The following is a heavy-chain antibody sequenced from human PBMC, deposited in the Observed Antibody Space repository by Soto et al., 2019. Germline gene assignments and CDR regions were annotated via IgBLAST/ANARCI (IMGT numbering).Heavy chain of an antibody. J-gene: IGHJ3*02. CDR3: AGHSVIEVAGTTAFDI. V-gene: IGHV3-21*01. Sequence: GGSLRLSCAASGFTFSRYSMNWVRQAPGKGLEWVSSISYSTSYIYYADSVKGRFTISRDNAKNSLYLQMNSLRAEDTAVYYCAGHSVIEVAGTTAFDIWGQGTMVTVSS. CDR1: GFTFSRYS. CDR2: ISYSTSYI. D-gene: IGHD6-19*01.